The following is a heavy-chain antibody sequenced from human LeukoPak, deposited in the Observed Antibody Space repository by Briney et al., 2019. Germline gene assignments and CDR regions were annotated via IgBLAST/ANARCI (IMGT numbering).Heavy chain of an antibody. D-gene: IGHD3-22*01. Sequence: PGASLRLSCAASGFTFRDAWMTWVRQAPGKGLEWVGRIRSRSDGVTADYATAVKDRFTISRDDSTNTLYLEMSSLKTEDTAVYYCAREARGTMIVVADGAFDIWGQGTMVTVSS. J-gene: IGHJ3*02. CDR1: GFTFRDAW. CDR2: IRSRSDGVTA. V-gene: IGHV3-15*01. CDR3: AREARGTMIVVADGAFDI.